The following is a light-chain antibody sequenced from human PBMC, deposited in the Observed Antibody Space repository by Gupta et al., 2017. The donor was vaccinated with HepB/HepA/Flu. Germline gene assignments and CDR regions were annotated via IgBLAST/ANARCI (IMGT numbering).Light chain of an antibody. CDR3: QQSYSTPRT. V-gene: IGKV1-39*01. Sequence: DIQMTQSPSSLSASVGDRVTITCRASQSISSYLNWYQKKPGKAPKLLIYAASSLQSGVPSRCSGSGSGKDLTLTISSLQPEDVATYYCQQSYSTPRTFGQGTKVEIK. J-gene: IGKJ1*01. CDR2: AAS. CDR1: QSISSY.